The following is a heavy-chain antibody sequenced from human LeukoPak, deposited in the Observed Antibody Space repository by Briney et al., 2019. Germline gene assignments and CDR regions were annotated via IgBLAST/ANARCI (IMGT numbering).Heavy chain of an antibody. Sequence: ASVKVSCKASGYTFTTYGISWVRQAPGQGLEWMGIINPSGGRTSYAQKFQGRVTMTRDMSTSTVYMELSSLRSEDTAVYYCARDMDGGVAAAEYYFDYWGQGTLVTVSS. CDR2: INPSGGRT. CDR1: GYTFTTYG. D-gene: IGHD6-13*01. J-gene: IGHJ4*02. CDR3: ARDMDGGVAAAEYYFDY. V-gene: IGHV1-46*01.